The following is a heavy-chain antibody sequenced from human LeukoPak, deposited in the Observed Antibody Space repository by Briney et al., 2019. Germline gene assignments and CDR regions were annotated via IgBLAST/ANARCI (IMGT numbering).Heavy chain of an antibody. J-gene: IGHJ4*02. CDR2: IYSGGTT. CDR1: GGSISPYY. CDR3: ARGPYYDSSGIDS. V-gene: IGHV4-59*12. D-gene: IGHD3-16*01. Sequence: SETLSLTCTVSGGSISPYYWSWIRQSPGKGLEFIGYIYSGGTTNYHPSLRSRVTISLDMSRNQFSLKLSSVTTADTAVYYCARGPYYDSSGIDSWGQGTQVTASS.